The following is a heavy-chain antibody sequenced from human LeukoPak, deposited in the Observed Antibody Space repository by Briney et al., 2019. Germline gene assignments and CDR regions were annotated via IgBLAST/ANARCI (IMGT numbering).Heavy chain of an antibody. D-gene: IGHD5-18*01. CDR3: ARDGHSYGYGRGTFDY. J-gene: IGHJ4*02. Sequence: ASVKVSCKASGYTLTSYGISWVRQAPGQGLEWMGWISAYNGNTNYAQKLQGRVTMTTDTPTSTAYMELRSLRSDDTAVYYCARDGHSYGYGRGTFDYWGQGTLVTVSS. CDR1: GYTLTSYG. CDR2: ISAYNGNT. V-gene: IGHV1-18*01.